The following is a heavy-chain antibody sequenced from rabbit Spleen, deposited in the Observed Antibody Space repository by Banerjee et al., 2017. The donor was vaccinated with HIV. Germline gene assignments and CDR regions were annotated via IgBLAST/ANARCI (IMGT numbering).Heavy chain of an antibody. D-gene: IGHD6-1*01. J-gene: IGHJ6*01. CDR1: GFDFSSYG. Sequence: QSLEESGGDLVKPEGSLTLTCKGSGFDFSSYGISWVRQAPGKGLEWIGCINTATTKGVYATWAKGRFTISRTSSTTVTLQMTSLTVADTATYFCARDTASSFSSYGMDLWGPGTLVTVS. CDR3: ARDTASSFSSYGMDL. CDR2: INTATTKG. V-gene: IGHV1S40*01.